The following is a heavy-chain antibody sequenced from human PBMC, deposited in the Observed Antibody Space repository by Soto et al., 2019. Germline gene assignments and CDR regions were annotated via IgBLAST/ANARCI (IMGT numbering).Heavy chain of an antibody. Sequence: SETLSLTCTVSGGSIISYYWNWIRQPPGKGLEWIGFTYYTGSTNYNTSLKSRVTISVDTSKNQFSLRLSSVTAADTAIYYCARAPPAYEDYAYYYNGMDVWGQGTTVTVSS. CDR3: ARAPPAYEDYAYYYNGMDV. CDR2: TYYTGST. V-gene: IGHV4-59*01. D-gene: IGHD4-17*01. CDR1: GGSIISYY. J-gene: IGHJ6*02.